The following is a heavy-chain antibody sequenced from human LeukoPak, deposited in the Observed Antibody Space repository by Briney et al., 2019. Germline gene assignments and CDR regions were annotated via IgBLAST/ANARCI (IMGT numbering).Heavy chain of an antibody. CDR1: GFTFSSYA. CDR2: ISYDGSNK. V-gene: IGHV3-30*04. CDR3: ARVAREWILPTFDY. D-gene: IGHD5-18*01. Sequence: GGSLRLSCAASGFTFSSYAMHWVRQAPGKGLEWVAVISYDGSNKYYADSVKGRFTISRDNSKNTLYLQMKSLRAEDTAVYHCARVAREWILPTFDYWGQGTLVTVSS. J-gene: IGHJ4*02.